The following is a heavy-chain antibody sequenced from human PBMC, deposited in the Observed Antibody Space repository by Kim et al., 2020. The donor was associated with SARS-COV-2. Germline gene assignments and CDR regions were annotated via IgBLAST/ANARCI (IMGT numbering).Heavy chain of an antibody. V-gene: IGHV3-9*01. Sequence: GGSLRLSCAASGFTFDDYAMHWVRQAPGKGLEWVSGISWNSGSIGYADSVKGRFTISRDNAKNSLYLQMNSLRAEDTALYYCAKSRIAALPYYFDYWGQGTLVTVSS. D-gene: IGHD6-13*01. CDR1: GFTFDDYA. J-gene: IGHJ4*02. CDR3: AKSRIAALPYYFDY. CDR2: ISWNSGSI.